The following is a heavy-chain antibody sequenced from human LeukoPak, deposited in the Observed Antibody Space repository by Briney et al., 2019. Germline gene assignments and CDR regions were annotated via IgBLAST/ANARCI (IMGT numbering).Heavy chain of an antibody. CDR3: AIVCGGDCPLDY. CDR1: GGTFSSYA. CDR2: IIPIFGTA. Sequence: ASVKVSCKASGGTFSSYAISWVRQAPGQGLEWMGRIIPIFGTANYAQKFQGRVTITTDESTSTAYMELSSLRSEDTAVYYCAIVCGGDCPLDYWGQGTLVTVSS. D-gene: IGHD2-21*02. J-gene: IGHJ4*02. V-gene: IGHV1-69*05.